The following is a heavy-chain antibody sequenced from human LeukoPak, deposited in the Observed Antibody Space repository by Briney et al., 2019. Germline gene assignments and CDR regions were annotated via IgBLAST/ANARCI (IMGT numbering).Heavy chain of an antibody. Sequence: SETLSLTCTVSGGSISSHYWSWIRRPPGKGLEWIGYIYYSGSTNYNPSLKSRVTISVDTSKNQFSLKLSSVTAADTAVYYCARDLGAYYYGSGDVFDIWGQGTMVTVSS. V-gene: IGHV4-59*11. D-gene: IGHD3-10*01. CDR1: GGSISSHY. CDR2: IYYSGST. CDR3: ARDLGAYYYGSGDVFDI. J-gene: IGHJ3*02.